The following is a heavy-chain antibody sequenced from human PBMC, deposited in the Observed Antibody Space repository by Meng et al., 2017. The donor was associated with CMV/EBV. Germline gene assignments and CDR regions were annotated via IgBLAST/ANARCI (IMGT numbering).Heavy chain of an antibody. CDR2: INPSGGST. V-gene: IGHV1-46*01. J-gene: IGHJ4*02. Sequence: KASGYTFTSYYIHWVRQAPGQGLEWMGIINPSGGSTSYAPKFQGRVTMTRDTSTSTVYMELSSLRSEDTAVYYCARSELWFGELLDYWGQGTLVTVSS. CDR3: ARSELWFGELLDY. D-gene: IGHD3-10*01. CDR1: GYTFTSYY.